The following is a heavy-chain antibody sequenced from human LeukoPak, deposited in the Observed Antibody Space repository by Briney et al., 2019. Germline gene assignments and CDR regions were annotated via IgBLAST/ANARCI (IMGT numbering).Heavy chain of an antibody. J-gene: IGHJ5*02. D-gene: IGHD4-23*01. CDR3: AREGYVTRYNTHWFDP. CDR2: IIPIFGTA. V-gene: IGHV1-69*05. CDR1: GGTYSSYA. Sequence: SVKVFCKASGGTYSSYAISWVRQAPGQGLEWMGRIIPIFGTANYAQKFQGRVTITTDEYTSTAYMELSSLRSEDTAVYYCAREGYVTRYNTHWFDPWGQGTLVTISS.